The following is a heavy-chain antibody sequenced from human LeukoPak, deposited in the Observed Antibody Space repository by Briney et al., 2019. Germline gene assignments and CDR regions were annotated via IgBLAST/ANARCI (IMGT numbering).Heavy chain of an antibody. CDR1: GYTFTSCD. CDR3: MRGSSGRRDN. V-gene: IGHV1-8*01. Sequence: GASVKVSCKASGYTFTSCDINWVRQATGQGLEWMGWMNPNSGNTGYGQSFQGRITMTRDISIGTAYMELSNLTSEDTAIYYRMRGSSGRRDNWGQGTLVTVSA. J-gene: IGHJ4*02. CDR2: MNPNSGNT. D-gene: IGHD6-19*01.